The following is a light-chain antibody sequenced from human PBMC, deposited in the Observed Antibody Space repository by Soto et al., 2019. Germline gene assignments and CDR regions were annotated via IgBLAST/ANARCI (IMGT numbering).Light chain of an antibody. V-gene: IGLV2-11*01. CDR1: SSDVGGYNY. CDR3: CSYAGAYIFYV. J-gene: IGLJ1*01. CDR2: DVS. Sequence: QSVLTQPRSVSGSPGQSVTISCTGTSSDVGGYNYVSWYQHHPGKAPKLIIYDVSERPSGVPDRFSGSKSGNTASLSISGLQAEDEADYYCCSYAGAYIFYVFGPGTKLTVL.